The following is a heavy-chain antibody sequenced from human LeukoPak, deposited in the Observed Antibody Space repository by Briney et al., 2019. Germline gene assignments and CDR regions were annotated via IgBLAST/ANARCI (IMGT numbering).Heavy chain of an antibody. CDR3: AKGGYSSSWYLALTFDY. V-gene: IGHV3-23*01. CDR2: ISGSGDNT. CDR1: GFTFSSYA. Sequence: GGSLRLSCAASGFTFSSYAMSWVRQAPGKGLEWVSGISGSGDNTYYADSVKGRFTISRDNSKNTLYVQVNSLGTEDTAAYYCAKGGYSSSWYLALTFDYWGQGTLVTVSS. J-gene: IGHJ4*02. D-gene: IGHD6-13*01.